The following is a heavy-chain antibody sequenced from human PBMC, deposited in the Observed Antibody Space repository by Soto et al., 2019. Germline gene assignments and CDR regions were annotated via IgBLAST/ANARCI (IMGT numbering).Heavy chain of an antibody. CDR1: GGSISSSSYY. J-gene: IGHJ6*02. CDR3: ARDGAGTYSSGWRTEGGGMDV. CDR2: IYYSGST. D-gene: IGHD6-19*01. Sequence: SETLSLTCTVSGGSISSSSYYWGWIRQPPGKGLEWIGSIYYSGSTYYNPSLKSRVTISVDTSKNQFSLKLSSVTAADTAVYYCARDGAGTYSSGWRTEGGGMDVWGQGTTVTVSS. V-gene: IGHV4-39*02.